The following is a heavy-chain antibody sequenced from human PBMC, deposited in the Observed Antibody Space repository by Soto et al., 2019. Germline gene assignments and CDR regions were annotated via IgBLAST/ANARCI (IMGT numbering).Heavy chain of an antibody. CDR3: ASTLDV. J-gene: IGHJ6*02. CDR2: ISYDGSNK. CDR1: GFTFSSYA. Sequence: LRLSCAASGFTFSSYAMHWVRQAPGKGLEWVAVISYDGSNKYYADSVKGRFTISRDNSKNTLYLQMNSLRADDTAVYYCASTLDVWGQGTTVTVSS. V-gene: IGHV3-30-3*01.